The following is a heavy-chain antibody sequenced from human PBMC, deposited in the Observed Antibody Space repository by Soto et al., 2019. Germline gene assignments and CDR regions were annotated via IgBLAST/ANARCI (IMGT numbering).Heavy chain of an antibody. Sequence: QVQLQESGPGLVKPSETLSLTCTVSGGSASSGSYYWSWIRQPPGKGLEWIGYIYYSGSTNYNPSLKSRVTISVDTSKNQFSLKLSSVTAADTAVYYCARARLNWNYVCCMDVWGQGTTVTVSS. D-gene: IGHD1-7*01. J-gene: IGHJ6*02. CDR1: GGSASSGSYY. CDR3: ARARLNWNYVCCMDV. V-gene: IGHV4-61*01. CDR2: IYYSGST.